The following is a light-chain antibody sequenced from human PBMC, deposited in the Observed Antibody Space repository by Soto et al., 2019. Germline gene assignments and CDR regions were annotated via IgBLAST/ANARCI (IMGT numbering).Light chain of an antibody. CDR2: GAS. CDR3: QHYKSWPWT. J-gene: IGKJ1*01. V-gene: IGKV3-15*01. Sequence: EIVMTQSPATLSVSPGERATLSCMASQSVSSNLAWYQQKPGQAPRLLIYGASTRATTFPARFSGGGSGTEFTLTISGLQSEDFAVYYCQHYKSWPWTFGQGTKVDIK. CDR1: QSVSSN.